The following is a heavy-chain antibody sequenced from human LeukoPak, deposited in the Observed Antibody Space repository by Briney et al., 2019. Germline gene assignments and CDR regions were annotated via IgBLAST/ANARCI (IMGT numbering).Heavy chain of an antibody. J-gene: IGHJ4*02. D-gene: IGHD1-1*01. V-gene: IGHV3-48*04. CDR3: ARDHNYAFDN. CDR2: IGISSGNT. CDR1: GFTFSDYS. Sequence: GGSLRLSCAASGFTFSDYSMNWVRQAPGKGLEWISWIGISSGNTKYADSVKGRFTISGDNAKNSLYLQMNRLRVEDTAVYYCARDHNYAFDNWGQGTLVTVSS.